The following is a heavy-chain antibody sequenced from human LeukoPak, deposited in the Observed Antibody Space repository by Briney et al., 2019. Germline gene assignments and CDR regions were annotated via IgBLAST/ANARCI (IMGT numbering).Heavy chain of an antibody. CDR1: GFTFSSYA. CDR3: AKDSGPTVRGVKRY. D-gene: IGHD3-10*01. CDR2: ISGGGGST. J-gene: IGHJ4*02. Sequence: GGSLRLSCAASGFTFSSYAMSWVRQAPGKGLEWVSAISGGGGSTYYADSVKGRFTISRDNSKNTLYLQMNSLRAEDTAVYYCAKDSGPTVRGVKRYWGQGTLVTAPS. V-gene: IGHV3-23*01.